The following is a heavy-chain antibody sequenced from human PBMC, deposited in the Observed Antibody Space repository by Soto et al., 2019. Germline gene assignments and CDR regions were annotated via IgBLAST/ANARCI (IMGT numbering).Heavy chain of an antibody. CDR2: IYYSGST. Sequence: SETLSLTCTVSGGSISSSSYYWGWIRQPPGKGLEWIGSIYYSGSTYYNPSLKSRVTISVDTSKNQFSLKLSSVTAADTAMYYCAKGIIAGVSAADYWGQGTLVTVSS. CDR1: GGSISSSSYY. CDR3: AKGIIAGVSAADY. J-gene: IGHJ4*02. D-gene: IGHD6-13*01. V-gene: IGHV4-39*01.